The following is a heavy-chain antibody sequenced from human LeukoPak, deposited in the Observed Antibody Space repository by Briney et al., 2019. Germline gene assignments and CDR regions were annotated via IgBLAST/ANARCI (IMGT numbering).Heavy chain of an antibody. V-gene: IGHV1-2*02. J-gene: IGHJ4*02. D-gene: IGHD6-19*01. CDR3: ARGLPGYSSGWYDY. CDR1: GYTFTGYY. CDR2: INPNSGGT. Sequence: ASVKVSCKASGYTFTGYYMHWVRQAPGQGLEWMGWINPNSGGTNCAQKFQGRVTMTRDTSISTAYMELSRLRSDDTAVYYCARGLPGYSSGWYDYWGQGTLVTVSS.